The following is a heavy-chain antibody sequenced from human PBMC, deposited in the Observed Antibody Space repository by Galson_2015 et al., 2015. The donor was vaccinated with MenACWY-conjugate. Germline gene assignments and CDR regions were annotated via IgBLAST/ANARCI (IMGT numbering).Heavy chain of an antibody. V-gene: IGHV3-7*03. CDR1: GFTFSSNW. CDR3: ARQPAGSEIRYFYGMDV. Sequence: SLRLSCAASGFTFSSNWMSWVRQAPGKGLEWVANINQDGSEKYYVDSMKGRFTISRDDAKNSLYLQMNSLRAEDTAVYYCARQPAGSEIRYFYGMDVWGQGTTVTVSS. D-gene: IGHD5-24*01. J-gene: IGHJ6*02. CDR2: INQDGSEK.